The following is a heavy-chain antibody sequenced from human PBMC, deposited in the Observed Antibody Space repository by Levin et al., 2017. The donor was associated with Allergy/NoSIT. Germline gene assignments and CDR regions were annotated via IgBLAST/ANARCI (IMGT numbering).Heavy chain of an antibody. V-gene: IGHV3-23*01. Sequence: LSLTCAASGFTFSSSAMSWVRQAPGKGLEWVSAISGSGGSTYYADSVKGRFTISRDNSKNTLYLQMNSLRAEDTAVYYCAKYSGPSLEWLSRAYYYYGMDVWGQGTTVTVSS. CDR2: ISGSGGST. CDR1: GFTFSSSA. J-gene: IGHJ6*02. CDR3: AKYSGPSLEWLSRAYYYYGMDV. D-gene: IGHD3-3*01.